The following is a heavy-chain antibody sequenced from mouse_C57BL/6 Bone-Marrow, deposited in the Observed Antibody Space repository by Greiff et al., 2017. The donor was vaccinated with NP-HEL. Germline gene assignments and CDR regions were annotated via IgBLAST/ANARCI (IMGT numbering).Heavy chain of an antibody. J-gene: IGHJ2*01. V-gene: IGHV1-50*01. CDR1: GYTFTSYW. CDR2: IDPSDSYT. D-gene: IGHD1-1*01. CDR3: ATLLLRFPFDY. Sequence: QLQQPGAELVKPGASVKLSCKASGYTFTSYWMQWVKQRPGQGLEWIGEIDPSDSYTNYNQKFKGKATLTVDTSSSTAYMQLSSLTSEDSAVYYCATLLLRFPFDYWGQGTTLTVSS.